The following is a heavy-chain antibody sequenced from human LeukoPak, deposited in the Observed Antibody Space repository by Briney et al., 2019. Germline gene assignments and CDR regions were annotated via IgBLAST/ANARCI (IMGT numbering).Heavy chain of an antibody. Sequence: SETLSLTCTVSGGSISSYYWSWIRQPPGKGLEWIGYIYYSGSTNYNPSLKSRVTISVDTSKNQFSLKLSSVTAADTAVYFCARRIVGATNYFDYWGQGTLVTVSS. CDR2: IYYSGST. V-gene: IGHV4-59*01. J-gene: IGHJ4*02. D-gene: IGHD1-26*01. CDR3: ARRIVGATNYFDY. CDR1: GGSISSYY.